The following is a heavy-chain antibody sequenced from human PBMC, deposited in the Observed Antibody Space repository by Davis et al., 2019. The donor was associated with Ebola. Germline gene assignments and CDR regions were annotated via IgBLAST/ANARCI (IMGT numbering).Heavy chain of an antibody. J-gene: IGHJ4*01. CDR1: GFTFTNSA. CDR2: IVVGNVNT. V-gene: IGHV1-58*02. D-gene: IGHD1-14*01. CDR3: AASAGTVGKFDY. Sequence: SVKVSCKASGFTFTNSAMQWVRQARGQRPEWIGSIVVGNVNTNYAQKFQGRVTITRDMPTSTSYLDLSNLRSEDTAVYYCAASAGTVGKFDYWGQGTLVTVSS.